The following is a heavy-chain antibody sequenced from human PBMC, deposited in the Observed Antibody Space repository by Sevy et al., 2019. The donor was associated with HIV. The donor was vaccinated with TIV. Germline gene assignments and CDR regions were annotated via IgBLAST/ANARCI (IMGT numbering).Heavy chain of an antibody. V-gene: IGHV3-7*01. CDR3: ARLAVHCGGDCYSQSAYFDH. J-gene: IGHJ4*02. CDR1: GFTFSSYW. CDR2: IKQAGSEK. D-gene: IGHD2-21*02. Sequence: GGSLRLSCAASGFTFSSYWMSWVRQAPGKGLEWVANIKQAGSEKYYVDSVKGRFTISRDNAKNSLYLQMNSLRAEDTAVYYCARLAVHCGGDCYSQSAYFDHWGQGTLVTVSS.